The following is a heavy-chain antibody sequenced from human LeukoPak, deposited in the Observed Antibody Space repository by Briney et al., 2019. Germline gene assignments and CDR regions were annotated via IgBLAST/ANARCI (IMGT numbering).Heavy chain of an antibody. D-gene: IGHD6-13*01. CDR3: ARDRSSSYTRDWFDP. CDR1: GGSIDGYY. J-gene: IGHJ5*02. CDR2: IYNSESI. V-gene: IGHV4-4*07. Sequence: PSETLSLTCTVSGGSIDGYYWSWIRQPAGQGLEWIGRIYNSESINYNPSLKSRVTMSIDTSKSQFSLKLNSVTAADTAVYYCARDRSSSYTRDWFDPWGQGALVTVSS.